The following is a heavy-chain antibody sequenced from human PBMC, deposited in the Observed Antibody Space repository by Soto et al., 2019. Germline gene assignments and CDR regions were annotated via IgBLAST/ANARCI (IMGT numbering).Heavy chain of an antibody. CDR1: GFTFSSYG. V-gene: IGHV3-30*18. J-gene: IGHJ4*02. CDR3: AKDRSAYFDY. Sequence: LRLSCAASGFTFSSYGMHWVRQAPGKGLEWVAVISYDGSNKYYADSVKGRFTISRDNSKNTLYLQMNSLRAEDTAVYYCAKDRSAYFDYWGQGTLVTVSS. CDR2: ISYDGSNK.